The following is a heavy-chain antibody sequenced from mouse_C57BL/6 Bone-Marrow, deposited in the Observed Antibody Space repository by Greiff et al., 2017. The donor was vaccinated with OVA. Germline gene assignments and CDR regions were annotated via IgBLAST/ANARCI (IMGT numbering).Heavy chain of an antibody. D-gene: IGHD2-12*01. CDR1: GYTFTDYE. CDR2: IDPETGGT. CDR3: TPYYIFAY. V-gene: IGHV1-15*01. Sequence: VQLQESGAELVRPGASVTLSCKASGYTFTDYEMHWVKQTPVHGLEWIGAIDPETGGTAYNQKFKGKAILTADKSSSTAYMELRSLTSEDSAVYCCTPYYIFAYGGQGTLVTVSA. J-gene: IGHJ3*01.